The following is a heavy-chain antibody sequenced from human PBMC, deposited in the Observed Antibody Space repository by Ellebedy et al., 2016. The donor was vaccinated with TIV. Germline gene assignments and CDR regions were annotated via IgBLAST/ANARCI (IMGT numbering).Heavy chain of an antibody. D-gene: IGHD1-14*01. CDR1: AYSFIKYW. V-gene: IGHV5-51*01. CDR3: AKLGHRATPDDS. CDR2: IDLSDSDT. Sequence: GESLKISCQGSAYSFIKYWIVWVRQMPGRGLEWMGIIDLSDSDTRYSPYFQGQVTISADRSVTTAYLHFNSLKPSDTAVYYCAKLGHRATPDDSWGQGTLVTVSS. J-gene: IGHJ4*02.